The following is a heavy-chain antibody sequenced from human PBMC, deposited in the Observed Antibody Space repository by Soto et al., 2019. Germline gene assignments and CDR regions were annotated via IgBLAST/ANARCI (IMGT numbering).Heavy chain of an antibody. CDR1: GFTFSNYG. CDR3: ARGGFRYCSSTSCYSPTYYYYGMDV. V-gene: IGHV3-23*01. D-gene: IGHD2-2*02. Sequence: EVQLLESGGGLIQPGGSLRLSCAASGFTFSNYGMTWVRQAPGKGLEWVSVISGSGGSKYYADSVKGRFTISRDNSKNTLYLQMNSLRAEDTAVYYCARGGFRYCSSTSCYSPTYYYYGMDVWGQGTTVTVSS. J-gene: IGHJ6*02. CDR2: ISGSGGSK.